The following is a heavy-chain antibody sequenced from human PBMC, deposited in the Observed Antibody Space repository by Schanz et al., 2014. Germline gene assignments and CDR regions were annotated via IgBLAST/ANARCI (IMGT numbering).Heavy chain of an antibody. CDR2: IYSGIGA. V-gene: IGHV3-66*01. CDR3: ARVHHYDPSGWGYFDC. CDR1: GFTVSSNH. Sequence: EVQLVESGGGLVQPGGSLRLSCAVSGFTVSSNHMSWVRQAPGKGLEWVSVIYSGIGAYYADSVKDRFTVSRDNSKNTVYLQMNRLRAEDTAVYYCARVHHYDPSGWGYFDCWGQGALVTVSS. J-gene: IGHJ4*02. D-gene: IGHD3-22*01.